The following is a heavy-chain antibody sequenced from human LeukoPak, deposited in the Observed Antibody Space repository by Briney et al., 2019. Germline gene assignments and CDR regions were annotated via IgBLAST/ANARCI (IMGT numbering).Heavy chain of an antibody. Sequence: GGSLRLSCAASGFIFSSYSMNWVRQAPGKGLEWVSSISSISSYIYYADSVKGRFTISRDNVKNSLYLQMNSLRAEDTAVYYCVRDFRFLEDYWGQGTLVTVSS. J-gene: IGHJ4*02. CDR1: GFIFSSYS. D-gene: IGHD3-3*01. V-gene: IGHV3-21*01. CDR3: VRDFRFLEDY. CDR2: ISSISSYI.